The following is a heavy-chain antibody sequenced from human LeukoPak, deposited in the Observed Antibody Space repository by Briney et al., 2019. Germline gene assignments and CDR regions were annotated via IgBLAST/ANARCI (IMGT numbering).Heavy chain of an antibody. D-gene: IGHD6-13*01. J-gene: IGHJ4*02. CDR3: TKNAGTSSYGNYFDS. Sequence: GGSLRLSCAASGFTFSSYWMSWVRHAPGKGLEWLANIDQDGRDAYYVDSVKGRFTISRDNAKNSLYLQINSVKAEDAAFYYCTKNAGTSSYGNYFDSWGQGTLVTVSS. V-gene: IGHV3-7*03. CDR2: IDQDGRDA. CDR1: GFTFSSYW.